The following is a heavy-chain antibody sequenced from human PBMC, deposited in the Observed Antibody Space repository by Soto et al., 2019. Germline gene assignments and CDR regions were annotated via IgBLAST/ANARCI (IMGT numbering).Heavy chain of an antibody. J-gene: IGHJ4*02. V-gene: IGHV1-46*01. CDR2: INPSGGST. D-gene: IGHD6-13*01. Sequence: ASVKVSCKASGYTFTSYYMHWVRQAPGQGLEWMGIINPSGGSTSYAQKFQGRVTMTRDTSTSTVYMELSSLRSEDTAVYYCARDLWEIAAAGTGNFDYWGQGTLVTVSS. CDR1: GYTFTSYY. CDR3: ARDLWEIAAAGTGNFDY.